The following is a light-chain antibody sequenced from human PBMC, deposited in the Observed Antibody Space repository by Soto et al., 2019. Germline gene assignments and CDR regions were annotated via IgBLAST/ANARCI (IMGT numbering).Light chain of an antibody. V-gene: IGLV2-14*01. CDR1: NSDVGGYNS. J-gene: IGLJ2*01. CDR2: EVS. Sequence: QSALTQPASVSGSPGQSITISCTATNSDVGGYNSVSWYQQHPGKAPKLMIYEVSNRPSGVSNRFSGSKSANTASLTISGLQAEDEADYYCASYTSSSTSVVFGAGTQLTVL. CDR3: ASYTSSSTSVV.